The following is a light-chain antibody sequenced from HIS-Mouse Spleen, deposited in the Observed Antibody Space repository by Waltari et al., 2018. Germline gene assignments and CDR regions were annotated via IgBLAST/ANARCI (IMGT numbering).Light chain of an antibody. CDR1: SSDVGGYNY. J-gene: IGLJ2*01. V-gene: IGLV2-14*03. CDR2: DVS. Sequence: QSALTQPASVSGSPGQSITISCTGTSSDVGGYNYVSWYQQHPGKAPKLMIYDVSNRPSGVSNRCSRAKTGNTASLPTSGLQAEDEADDYYSSYTSSSTWVFGGGTKLTVL. CDR3: SSYTSSSTWV.